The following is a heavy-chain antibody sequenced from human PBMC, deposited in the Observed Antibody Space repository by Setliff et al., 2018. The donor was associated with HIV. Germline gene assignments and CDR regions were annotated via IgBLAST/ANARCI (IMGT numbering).Heavy chain of an antibody. Sequence: ASVKVSCKASGYIFTTYAILWVRQAPGQRLEWMGWINSVNGNTKYSQGFQGRVTITRDTSATTVYMEMRSLRSADMAVYYCARDRPDSTGYYFDYWGQGTLVTVSS. J-gene: IGHJ4*02. CDR2: INSVNGNT. CDR1: GYIFTTYA. CDR3: ARDRPDSTGYYFDY. D-gene: IGHD3-22*01. V-gene: IGHV1-3*03.